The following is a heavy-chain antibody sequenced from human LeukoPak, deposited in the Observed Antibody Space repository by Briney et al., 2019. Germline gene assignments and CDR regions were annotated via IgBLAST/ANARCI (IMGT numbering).Heavy chain of an antibody. V-gene: IGHV3-23*01. Sequence: GGSLRLSCAASGFTFSNYAMNWVRLAPGKGLEWVSFINPSGGNRFYADSLKGRLTISRDNSENTLSLQINNLRAEDTARYYCTKGYGMDVWGQRGTGTVSS. CDR3: TKGYGMDV. CDR2: INPSGGNR. CDR1: GFTFSNYA. J-gene: IGHJ6*01.